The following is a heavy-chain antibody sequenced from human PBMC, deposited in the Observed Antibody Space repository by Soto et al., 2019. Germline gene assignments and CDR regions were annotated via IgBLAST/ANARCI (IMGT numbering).Heavy chain of an antibody. CDR3: AREWRDLAHCGRDCYRGLWYAFDI. D-gene: IGHD2-21*02. CDR1: GGSISSYY. CDR2: IYTSGST. Sequence: SETLSLTCTVSGGSISSYYWSWIRQPAGKGLEWIGRIYTSGSTNYNPSLKSRVTMSVDTSKNQFSLKLSSVTAADTAVYYCAREWRDLAHCGRDCYRGLWYAFDIWGQGTMVTVSS. V-gene: IGHV4-4*07. J-gene: IGHJ3*02.